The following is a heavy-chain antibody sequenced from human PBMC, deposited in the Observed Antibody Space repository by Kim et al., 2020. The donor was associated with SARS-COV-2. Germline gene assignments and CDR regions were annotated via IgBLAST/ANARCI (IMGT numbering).Heavy chain of an antibody. D-gene: IGHD2-8*02. V-gene: IGHV3-23*01. Sequence: DSMKGRFTISRDNSKNTLDLQMNSLRAEDTAVYYCAKTFVGWRHSGGFDIWGQGTMVTVS. J-gene: IGHJ3*02. CDR3: AKTFVGWRHSGGFDI.